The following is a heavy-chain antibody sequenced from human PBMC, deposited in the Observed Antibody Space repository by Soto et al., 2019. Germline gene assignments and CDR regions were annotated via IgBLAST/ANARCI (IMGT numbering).Heavy chain of an antibody. V-gene: IGHV4-31*03. CDR3: AKNETTRPWFNP. D-gene: IGHD1-1*01. CDR1: GGSISNGIYY. CDR2: IYYVVTT. Sequence: QVQLQESGPGLVKPSQTLSLICTVSGGSISNGIYYWSWIRHHPGKCLEWIGNIYYVVTTSYNPSLKSRVTISIDRSKNQFSLTLNSVTAADTAVYYCAKNETTRPWFNPWGQGTLVTVSS. J-gene: IGHJ5*02.